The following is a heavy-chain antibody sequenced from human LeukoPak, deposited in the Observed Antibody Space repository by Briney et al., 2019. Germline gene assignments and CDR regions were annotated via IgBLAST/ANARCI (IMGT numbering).Heavy chain of an antibody. V-gene: IGHV4-59*12. CDR3: ARDKRHSYGKYFDP. CDR2: ISLGNT. CDR1: GDTLSTYY. J-gene: IGHJ4*02. Sequence: SETLSLTCSLSGDTLSTYYWNWIRQTPGRGLEWIGHISLGNTEYNPSLKSRVTISVGTSKNEFYLRLTSVTAADTALYFCARDKRHSYGKYFDPWSQGTLVSVSS. D-gene: IGHD5-18*01.